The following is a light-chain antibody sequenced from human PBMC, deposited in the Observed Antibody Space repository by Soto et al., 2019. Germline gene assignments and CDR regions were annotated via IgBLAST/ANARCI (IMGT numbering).Light chain of an antibody. CDR1: QSVSSS. J-gene: IGKJ1*01. CDR3: QQYNNWWT. V-gene: IGKV3-15*01. Sequence: EIMMTQSPATLSVSPGERATLSCRASQSVSSSLAWYQQKPGQAPRLLIYGASTRATGIPARFSGSGSGTELPLTINSLQSEDFAVYYCQQYNNWWTFGKGTKVEIK. CDR2: GAS.